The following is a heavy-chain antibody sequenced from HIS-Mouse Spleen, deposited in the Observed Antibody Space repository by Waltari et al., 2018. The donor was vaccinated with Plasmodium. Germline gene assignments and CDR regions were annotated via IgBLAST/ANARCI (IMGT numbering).Heavy chain of an antibody. V-gene: IGHV1-69*04. D-gene: IGHD6-13*01. J-gene: IGHJ3*02. Sequence: QVQLVQSGAEVKKPGSSVKVSCKASGGTFSSYALSWVRQAPGQGLEWMGSIIPILGITNYAQNFQGRVTITADKSTSTAYMELSSLRSEDTAVYYCARVLSIAAAGKDAFDIWGQGTMVTVSS. CDR1: GGTFSSYA. CDR3: ARVLSIAAAGKDAFDI. CDR2: IIPILGIT.